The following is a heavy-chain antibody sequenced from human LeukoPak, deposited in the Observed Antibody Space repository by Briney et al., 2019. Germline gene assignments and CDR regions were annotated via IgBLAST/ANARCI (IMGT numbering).Heavy chain of an antibody. CDR1: GFTFSSYW. Sequence: PGGSLRLSRAASGFTFSSYWMSWVRRAPGKGLEWLANIKQDGSEKYYVGSVKGRFTISRDNAKNSLYLQMHSLRAEDTAVYYCARDYCSGGTCYKGYWGQGTLVTVSS. CDR3: ARDYCSGGTCYKGY. D-gene: IGHD2-15*01. CDR2: IKQDGSEK. V-gene: IGHV3-7*05. J-gene: IGHJ4*02.